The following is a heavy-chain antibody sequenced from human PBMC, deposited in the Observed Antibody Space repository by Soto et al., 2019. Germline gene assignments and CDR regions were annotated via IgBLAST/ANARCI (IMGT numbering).Heavy chain of an antibody. V-gene: IGHV1-3*01. CDR1: GYTFTSYA. J-gene: IGHJ3*02. D-gene: IGHD3-3*01. CDR3: ARCITFFGVAIRAFDI. CDR2: INAGNGNT. Sequence: ASVKVSCKASGYTFTSYAMHWVRQAPGQRLEWMGWINAGNGNTKYSQKFQGRVTITRDTSASTAYMELSSLRSEDTAVYYCARCITFFGVAIRAFDIWGQGKMVTVSS.